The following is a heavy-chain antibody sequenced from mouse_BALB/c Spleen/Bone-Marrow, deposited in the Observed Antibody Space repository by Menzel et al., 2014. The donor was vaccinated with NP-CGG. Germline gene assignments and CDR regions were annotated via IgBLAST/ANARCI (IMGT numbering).Heavy chain of an antibody. Sequence: EVQLQQSGAELVKPGASVKLSCTASGFNIKDTYMHWVKHRPEQGLEWIGRIDPANDNTKYDPKFQGKATITADTSSNKAYLHLSSLTSEDTAVYYCASYYYGSSTFAYWGQGTLVTVSA. CDR1: GFNIKDTY. V-gene: IGHV14-3*02. CDR3: ASYYYGSSTFAY. J-gene: IGHJ3*01. D-gene: IGHD1-1*01. CDR2: IDPANDNT.